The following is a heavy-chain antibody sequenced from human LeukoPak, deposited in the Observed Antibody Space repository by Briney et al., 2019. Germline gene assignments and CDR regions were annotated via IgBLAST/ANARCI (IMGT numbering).Heavy chain of an antibody. CDR1: GFTFSSYS. CDR3: ARGMAETGFDY. CDR2: ISSSSSYI. V-gene: IGHV3-21*01. D-gene: IGHD5-24*01. Sequence: GGSLRLSCAASGFTFSSYSMTWVRQAPGKGLEWVSSISSSSSYIYYADSVKGRFTISRDNAKNSLYLQMNSLRAEDTAVYYCARGMAETGFDYWGQGTLVTVSS. J-gene: IGHJ4*02.